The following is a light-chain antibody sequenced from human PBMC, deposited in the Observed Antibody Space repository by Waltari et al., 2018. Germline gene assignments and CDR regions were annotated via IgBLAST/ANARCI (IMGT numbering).Light chain of an antibody. J-gene: IGLJ2*01. CDR2: EVS. V-gene: IGLV2-14*01. CDR3: SSYTTSSTRVV. CDR1: SRDVGVYNY. Sequence: QSALTQPASVSGSPGQSITISCTGSSRDVGVYNYVPWYQQHPGKAPQLLIYEVSYRPSGVSYRFSGSKSGITASLTISGLQAEDEADYYCSSYTTSSTRVVFGGGTKVTVL.